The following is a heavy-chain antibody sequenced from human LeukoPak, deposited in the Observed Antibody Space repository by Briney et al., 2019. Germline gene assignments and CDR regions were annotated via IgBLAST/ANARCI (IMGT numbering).Heavy chain of an antibody. D-gene: IGHD3-10*01. CDR1: GFTFDDYA. CDR2: ISWNSGSI. J-gene: IGHJ4*02. CDR3: AKDLSIWGYGSGTYFDY. V-gene: IGHV3-9*01. Sequence: PGGSLRLSCAASGFTFDDYAMHWVRQAPGKGLEWVSGISWNSGSIGYADSVKGRFTISRDNAKNSLYLQVNSLRAEDTALYYCAKDLSIWGYGSGTYFDYWGQGTLVTVSS.